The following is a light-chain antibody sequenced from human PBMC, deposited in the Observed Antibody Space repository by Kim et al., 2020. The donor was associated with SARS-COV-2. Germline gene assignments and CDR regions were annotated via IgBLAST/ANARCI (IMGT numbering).Light chain of an antibody. CDR3: QQYGRSPYT. Sequence: EIVLTQSPATLSVSPGERATLSCGASQSVRSNYLAWYQQKPGLAPRLLIYDASIRAAGIPDRFSGSGSGTDFILTITRLEPGDLAVYYCQQYGRSPYTFGQGTKLEIK. CDR2: DAS. J-gene: IGKJ2*01. V-gene: IGKV3D-20*01. CDR1: QSVRSNY.